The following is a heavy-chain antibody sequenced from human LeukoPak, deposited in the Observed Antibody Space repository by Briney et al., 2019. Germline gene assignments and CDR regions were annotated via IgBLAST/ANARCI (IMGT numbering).Heavy chain of an antibody. CDR2: IKQDGSEK. D-gene: IGHD2-2*01. CDR3: ARDCSSTNCYRGGFDP. CDR1: GFTFSSYW. Sequence: GGSLRPSCAASGFTFSSYWMSWVRQAPGKGLEWVASIKQDGSEKYYVDSVKGRFTISRDNAKNSLYLQMNSLRVEDTAVYYCARDCSSTNCYRGGFDPWGQGTLVTVSS. J-gene: IGHJ5*02. V-gene: IGHV3-7*01.